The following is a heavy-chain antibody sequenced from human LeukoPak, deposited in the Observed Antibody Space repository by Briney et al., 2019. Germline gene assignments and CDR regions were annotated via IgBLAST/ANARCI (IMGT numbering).Heavy chain of an antibody. CDR2: ISGSGGST. J-gene: IGHJ4*02. CDR3: ATSRGSWPDYFDY. CDR1: GFTFSSYA. Sequence: GGSLRLSCAASGFTFSSYAMSWVRQAPGKGLEWVSAISGSGGSTYYADSVKGRFTISRDNSKNTLYLQMNSLRAEDTAVYYCATSRGSWPDYFDYWGQGTLVTVSS. D-gene: IGHD6-13*01. V-gene: IGHV3-23*01.